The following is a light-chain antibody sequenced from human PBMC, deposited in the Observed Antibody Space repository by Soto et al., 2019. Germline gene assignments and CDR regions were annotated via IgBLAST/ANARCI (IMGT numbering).Light chain of an antibody. CDR3: QQYSTIPLT. CDR1: QSVLYNSNNKNY. V-gene: IGKV4-1*01. J-gene: IGKJ4*01. CDR2: WAS. Sequence: DIVMTQSPDSLAVSLGERATINCKSSQSVLYNSNNKNYLAWYQKKPGQPPKLLIYWASPRESGVPDRFSGSGSGTDFTLTISSLQAEDVAVYYCQQYSTIPLTFGGGTKVEIK.